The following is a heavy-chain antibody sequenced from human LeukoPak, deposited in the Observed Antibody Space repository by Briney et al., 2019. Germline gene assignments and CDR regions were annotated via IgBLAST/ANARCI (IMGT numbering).Heavy chain of an antibody. V-gene: IGHV3-48*03. Sequence: PGGSLRLSCAASGFTFSSYEMNWVRQAPGKGLEWVSHIRSSGSTKYYADSVKGRFTISRDNAKNSLYLQMNSLRAEDTAVYYCARFNLPSPDYYGSGSSFDYWGQGTLVTVSS. J-gene: IGHJ4*02. D-gene: IGHD3-10*01. CDR1: GFTFSSYE. CDR3: ARFNLPSPDYYGSGSSFDY. CDR2: IRSSGSTK.